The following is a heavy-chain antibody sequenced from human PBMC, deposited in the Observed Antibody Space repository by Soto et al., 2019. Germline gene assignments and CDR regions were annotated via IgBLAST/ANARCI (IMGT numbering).Heavy chain of an antibody. D-gene: IGHD3-22*01. CDR3: ARDWAEYYDSSGYYGY. CDR2: INSDGSST. Sequence: GGSLRLSCAASGFTFSSYWMHWVRQAPGKGLVWVSRINSDGSSTSYADSVKGRFTISRDNAKNTLYLQMNSLRAEDKAAYYCARDWAEYYDSSGYYGYWGQGTLVTVSS. J-gene: IGHJ4*02. CDR1: GFTFSSYW. V-gene: IGHV3-74*01.